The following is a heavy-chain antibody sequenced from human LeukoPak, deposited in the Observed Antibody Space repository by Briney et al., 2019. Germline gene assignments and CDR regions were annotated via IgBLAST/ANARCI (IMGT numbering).Heavy chain of an antibody. J-gene: IGHJ3*02. V-gene: IGHV4-38-2*01. CDR1: GGSFSGYY. D-gene: IGHD1-26*01. CDR3: ARAYSGSYYSAFDI. CDR2: IYHSGST. Sequence: PSETLSLTCAVYGGSFSGYYWGWIRQPPGKGLEWIGSIYHSGSTYYNPSLKSRVTISVDTSKNQFSLKLSSVTAADTAVYYCARAYSGSYYSAFDIWGQGTMVTVSS.